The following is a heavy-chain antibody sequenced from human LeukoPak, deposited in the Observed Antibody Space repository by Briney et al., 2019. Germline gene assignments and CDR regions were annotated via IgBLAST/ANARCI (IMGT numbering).Heavy chain of an antibody. J-gene: IGHJ4*02. CDR2: IYYTGCT. D-gene: IGHD6-6*01. Sequence: SETLSLTCPVSGGSISSLYWSWIRQPPGKGPEWIGYIYYTGCTNYNPSLKSRVTMCVDMSKNQFSLRLSSVTAAGTSVYYCARHRAYSSSSPFDYWGQGTLVTVSS. CDR1: GGSISSLY. CDR3: ARHRAYSSSSPFDY. V-gene: IGHV4-59*08.